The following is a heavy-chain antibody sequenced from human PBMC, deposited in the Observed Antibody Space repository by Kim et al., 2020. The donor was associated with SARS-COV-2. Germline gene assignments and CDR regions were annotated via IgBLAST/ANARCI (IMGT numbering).Heavy chain of an antibody. J-gene: IGHJ6*03. D-gene: IGHD3-3*01. V-gene: IGHV4-34*01. CDR1: GGSFSGYY. Sequence: SETLSLTCAVYGGSFSGYYWSWIRQPPGKGLEWIGEINHSGSTNYNPSLKSRVTISVDTSKNQFSLKLSSVTAADTAVYYCARGSYYDFWSGFSNQDYYYYYMDVWGKGTTVTVSS. CDR2: INHSGST. CDR3: ARGSYYDFWSGFSNQDYYYYYMDV.